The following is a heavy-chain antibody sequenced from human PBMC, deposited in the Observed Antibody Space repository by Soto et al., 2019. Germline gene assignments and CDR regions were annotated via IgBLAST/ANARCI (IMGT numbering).Heavy chain of an antibody. CDR1: GFTFSSYA. CDR2: ISGSGGST. J-gene: IGHJ1*01. D-gene: IGHD6-19*01. Sequence: EVQLLESGGGLVQPGGSLSLSCAASGFTFSSYAMSWVRQAPGKGLEWVSAISGSGGSTYYADSVKGRFTISRDNSKNTLYLQMNSLRAEDTAVYYCAKDLMGGPIAVAGTYCQHWGQGTLVTVSS. CDR3: AKDLMGGPIAVAGTYCQH. V-gene: IGHV3-23*01.